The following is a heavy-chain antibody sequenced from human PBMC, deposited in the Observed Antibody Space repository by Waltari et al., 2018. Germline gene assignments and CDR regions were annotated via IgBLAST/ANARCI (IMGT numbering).Heavy chain of an antibody. J-gene: IGHJ3*02. CDR2: IIPIFGTA. D-gene: IGHD3-16*01. CDR3: ARGREGRFDAFDI. V-gene: IGHV1-69*13. CDR1: GVTFSSSA. Sequence: QVQLVQSGAEVKKPGSSVKVSCQASGVTFSSSALSWVRQAPGQGLEWMGGIIPIFGTANYAQKFQGRVTITADESTSTAYMELSSLRSEDTAVYYCARGREGRFDAFDIWGQGTMVTVSS.